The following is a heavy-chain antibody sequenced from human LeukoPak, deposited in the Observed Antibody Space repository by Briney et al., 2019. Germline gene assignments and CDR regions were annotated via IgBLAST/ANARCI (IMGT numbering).Heavy chain of an antibody. CDR1: GGTFSSYA. V-gene: IGHV1-69*13. Sequence: SVKVSCKASGGTFSSYAISWVRQAPGQGVEWMGGIIPIFGTANYAQKFQGRVTITADESTSTAYMELSSLRSEDTAVYYCARGDRIGRHRVTGGAFHYWGQGTLVTVSS. CDR3: ARGDRIGRHRVTGGAFHY. D-gene: IGHD1-26*01. CDR2: IIPIFGTA. J-gene: IGHJ4*02.